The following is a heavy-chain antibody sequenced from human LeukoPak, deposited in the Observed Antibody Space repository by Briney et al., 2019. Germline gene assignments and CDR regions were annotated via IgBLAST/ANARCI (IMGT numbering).Heavy chain of an antibody. Sequence: ASVKVSCKASGYTFTSYYMHWVRQAPGQGLERMGIINPSGGSTSYAQKFQGRVTMTRDTSTNTVYMELSSLRSEDTAVYYCARAMVRGVILPGYWGQGTLVTVSS. J-gene: IGHJ4*02. D-gene: IGHD3-10*01. CDR3: ARAMVRGVILPGY. CDR2: INPSGGST. CDR1: GYTFTSYY. V-gene: IGHV1-46*01.